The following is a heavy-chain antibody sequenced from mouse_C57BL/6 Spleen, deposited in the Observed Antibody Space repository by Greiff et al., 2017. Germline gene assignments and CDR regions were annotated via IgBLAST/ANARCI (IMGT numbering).Heavy chain of an antibody. Sequence: VQLQQPGAELVMPGASVKLSCKASGYTFTSYWMHWVKQRPGQGLEWIGEIDPSDSYTNYNQKFKGKSTLTVDKSSSTAYMQLSSLTSEDSAVYYCARRGLTGMDFDDWGQGTTLTVSS. V-gene: IGHV1-69*01. J-gene: IGHJ2*01. CDR1: GYTFTSYW. D-gene: IGHD4-1*01. CDR2: IDPSDSYT. CDR3: ARRGLTGMDFDD.